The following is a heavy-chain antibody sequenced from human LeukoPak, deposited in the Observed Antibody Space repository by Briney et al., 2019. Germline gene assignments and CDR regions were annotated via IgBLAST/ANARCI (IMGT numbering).Heavy chain of an antibody. CDR1: GFTFSSYW. CDR2: TGPTGSDR. J-gene: IGHJ4*02. Sequence: GGSLRLSXAASGFTFSSYWMSWVRQAPGKGLEWVASTGPTGSDRYHADSIKGRFTISRDNANNFLYLQMNSLRAEDTAVYYCATETNGRHYDYWGQGTLLTVSS. V-gene: IGHV3-21*06. D-gene: IGHD1-14*01. CDR3: ATETNGRHYDY.